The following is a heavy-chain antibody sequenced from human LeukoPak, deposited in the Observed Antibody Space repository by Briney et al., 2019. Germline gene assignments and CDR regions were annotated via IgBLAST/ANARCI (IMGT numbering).Heavy chain of an antibody. CDR3: ARDLGRWGDYYFDY. CDR1: GGTFSSYA. J-gene: IGHJ4*02. Sequence: GASVKVSCKASGGTFSSYAISWVRQAPGQGLAWMGRIIPILGIANYAQKFQGRVTITADKSTSTAYMELSSLRSEDTAVYYCARDLGRWGDYYFDYWGQGTLVTVSS. D-gene: IGHD3-16*01. CDR2: IIPILGIA. V-gene: IGHV1-69*04.